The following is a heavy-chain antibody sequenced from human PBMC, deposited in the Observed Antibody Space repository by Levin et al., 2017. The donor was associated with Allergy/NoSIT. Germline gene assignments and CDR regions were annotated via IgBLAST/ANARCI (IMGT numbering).Heavy chain of an antibody. CDR2: INPNSGGT. Sequence: ASVKVSCKASGYTFTGYYMHWVRQAPGQGLEWMGRINPNSGGTNYAQKFQGRVTMTRDTSISTAYMELSRLRSDDTAVYYCARDRVGGDHGGKWFDPWGQGTLVTVSS. CDR3: ARDRVGGDHGGKWFDP. CDR1: GYTFTGYY. V-gene: IGHV1-2*06. D-gene: IGHD4-23*01. J-gene: IGHJ5*02.